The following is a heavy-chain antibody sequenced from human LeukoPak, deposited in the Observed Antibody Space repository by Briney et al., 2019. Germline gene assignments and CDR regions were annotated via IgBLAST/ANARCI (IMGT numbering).Heavy chain of an antibody. Sequence: GGSLRLSCAVSGFTFSNYGIHWVRQAPGKGLEWVAVISYDGGNKYYADSVKGRFTISRDNSKKTLYLQMNSLRAEDTAVYYCAKTHRLEWKLLSGCFDFWGQGTLVTVSS. D-gene: IGHD1-26*01. CDR1: GFTFSNYG. V-gene: IGHV3-30*18. CDR2: ISYDGGNK. J-gene: IGHJ4*02. CDR3: AKTHRLEWKLLSGCFDF.